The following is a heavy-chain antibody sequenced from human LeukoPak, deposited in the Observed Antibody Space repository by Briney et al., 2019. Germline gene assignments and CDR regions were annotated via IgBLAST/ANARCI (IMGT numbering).Heavy chain of an antibody. Sequence: GGSLRLSCAASGFTFSSYEMNWVRQAPGKGLEWVSYISSSGSTIYYADSVKGRFTISRDNSKNTLYLQMNSLRAVDTAIYYCAKGMGPYCDGDCSGRILDFWGQGTLVTVSS. CDR2: ISSSGSTI. V-gene: IGHV3-48*03. J-gene: IGHJ4*02. D-gene: IGHD2-21*02. CDR3: AKGMGPYCDGDCSGRILDF. CDR1: GFTFSSYE.